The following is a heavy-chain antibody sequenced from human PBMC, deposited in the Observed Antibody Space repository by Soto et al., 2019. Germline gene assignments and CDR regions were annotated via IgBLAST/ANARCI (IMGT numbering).Heavy chain of an antibody. J-gene: IGHJ6*02. CDR3: AKATVSTGYYYAMDV. CDR1: GFSFSSYG. CDR2: ISSAESNK. D-gene: IGHD4-4*01. V-gene: IGHV3-30*18. Sequence: PGGSLRLSCAASGFSFSSYGMYWVRQAPGKGLEWVAVISSAESNKDYADSVKGRFTVSRDNSKNTLYLQMNSLRVDDTAVYHCAKATVSTGYYYAMDVWGQGTTVTVSS.